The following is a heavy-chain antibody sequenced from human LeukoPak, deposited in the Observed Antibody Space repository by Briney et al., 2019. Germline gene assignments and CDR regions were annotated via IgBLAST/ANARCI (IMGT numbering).Heavy chain of an antibody. V-gene: IGHV3-11*01. CDR2: ISSSGSTV. CDR1: GFTFSDYY. CDR3: ARAIGEGDAFDI. D-gene: IGHD5-24*01. Sequence: GGSLRLSCAASGFTFSDYYMSWIRQAPGKGLEWVSYISSSGSTVYYADSVKSRFTISRDNTKNSLYLQMNSLRAEDTAVYYRARAIGEGDAFDIWGQGTMVTVSS. J-gene: IGHJ3*02.